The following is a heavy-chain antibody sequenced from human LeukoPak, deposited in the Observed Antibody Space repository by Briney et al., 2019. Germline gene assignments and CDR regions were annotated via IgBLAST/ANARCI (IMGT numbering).Heavy chain of an antibody. Sequence: SETLSLTCTVSGGSIRSHYWSWIRQPPGKGLEWIGYIYYSGGTNYNPSPKSRVAISIHTSKTQFSLKLSSVTAADTAGYYCARQELSTILNCFDPWGQGTLVTVSS. D-gene: IGHD5-24*01. CDR3: ARQELSTILNCFDP. CDR2: IYYSGGT. J-gene: IGHJ5*02. V-gene: IGHV4-59*11. CDR1: GGSIRSHY.